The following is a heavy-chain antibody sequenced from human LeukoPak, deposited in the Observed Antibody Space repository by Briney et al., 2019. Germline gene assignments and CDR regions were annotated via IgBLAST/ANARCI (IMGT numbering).Heavy chain of an antibody. CDR3: AKDQIYYYGSGSYYRDY. CDR1: GFTFSSYA. J-gene: IGHJ4*02. V-gene: IGHV3-23*01. CDR2: ISGSGGST. D-gene: IGHD3-10*01. Sequence: PGGSLRLSCAASGFTFSSYAMSWVRQAPGKGLEWASAISGSGGSTYYADSVKGRFTISRDNSKNTLYLQMNSLRAEDTAVYYCAKDQIYYYGSGSYYRDYWGQGTLVTVSS.